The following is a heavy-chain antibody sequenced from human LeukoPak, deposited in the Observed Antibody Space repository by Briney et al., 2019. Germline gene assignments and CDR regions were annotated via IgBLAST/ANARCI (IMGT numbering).Heavy chain of an antibody. J-gene: IGHJ4*02. D-gene: IGHD6-13*01. Sequence: GGSLRLSCAASGFTSSSNWMSWVRQGPGEGLEWVANIDQDGSEKNYVDSVKGRFIISRDNAKNSVYLQMNGLRVEDTAVYYCTRDRGYSTFDYWGQGTLVTVSS. CDR2: IDQDGSEK. CDR3: TRDRGYSTFDY. V-gene: IGHV3-7*01. CDR1: GFTSSSNW.